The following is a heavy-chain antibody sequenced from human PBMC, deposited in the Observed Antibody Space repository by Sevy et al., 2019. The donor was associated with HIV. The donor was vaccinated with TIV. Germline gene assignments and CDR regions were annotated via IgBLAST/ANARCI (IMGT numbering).Heavy chain of an antibody. V-gene: IGHV1-2*02. Sequence: ASVKVSCTSSGYTFIAHYLHWVRQDPGQGLEWMGWISPDSGDTKYTEKFQGRVTMTRDTSISTAYMELITLRSDDTAVYFCARDQRGGVPDYWGQGTLVTVSS. CDR3: ARDQRGGVPDY. CDR2: ISPDSGDT. CDR1: GYTFIAHY. D-gene: IGHD3-10*01. J-gene: IGHJ4*02.